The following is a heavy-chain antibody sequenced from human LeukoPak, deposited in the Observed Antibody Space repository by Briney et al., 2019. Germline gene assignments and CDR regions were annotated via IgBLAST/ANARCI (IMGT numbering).Heavy chain of an antibody. Sequence: GGYLRLSCAASRFTFSSISMEWDRQAQGKGREWIICTYSSSTYIHHTDSVKGRFTISRDNAKNSMYLQMNSLRAEDTAVYYCARDRVAEGVHFYYWGKGTLVTVS. CDR2: TYSSSTYI. D-gene: IGHD6-13*01. J-gene: IGHJ4*02. CDR1: RFTFSSIS. CDR3: ARDRVAEGVHFYY. V-gene: IGHV3-21*01.